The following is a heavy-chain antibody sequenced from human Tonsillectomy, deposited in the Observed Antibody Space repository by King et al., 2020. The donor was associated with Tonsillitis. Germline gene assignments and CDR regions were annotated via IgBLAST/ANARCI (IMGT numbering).Heavy chain of an antibody. CDR3: AKDRDFWRPHGMDV. CDR1: GFTFSSYA. V-gene: IGHV3-23*04. Sequence: DVQLVESGGGLIQPGGSLRLSCAASGFTFSSYAMNWVRQAPGKGLEWVSGISGSGGSTYYADSVMGRFAISRDNSKNTLYLQMNSLRDEDTAVYYCAKDRDFWRPHGMDVWGQGTTVTVSS. CDR2: ISGSGGST. J-gene: IGHJ6*02. D-gene: IGHD3-3*01.